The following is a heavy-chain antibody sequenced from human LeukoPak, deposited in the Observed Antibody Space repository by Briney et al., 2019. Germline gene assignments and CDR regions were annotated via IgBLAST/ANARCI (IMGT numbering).Heavy chain of an antibody. CDR2: IRGSGDST. D-gene: IGHD2-2*01. CDR3: ANTRPGAGGYYFDN. J-gene: IGHJ4*02. V-gene: IGHV3-23*01. CDR1: GFTFGSYA. Sequence: GGSLCLSCAASGFTFGSYAMGWVRQAPGKGLGWVSAIRGSGDSTYYAVSGKGRFTIHRDNSKHTLYLQMDSVRAEDTGVYYCANTRPGAGGYYFDNWGQGALVTVSS.